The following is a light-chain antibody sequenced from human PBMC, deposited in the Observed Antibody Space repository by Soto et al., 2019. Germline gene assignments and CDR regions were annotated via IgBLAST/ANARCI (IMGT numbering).Light chain of an antibody. CDR3: SSYTTSSTVV. Sequence: QSVLTQPASVSGSPGQSITISCTGTSSDVGNYNLVSWYQQHPGKAPKLMIYEVNYRPSGVSNRFSGSKSGNTASLTISGLQAEDEADYYCSSYTTSSTVVFAGGTKLTVL. V-gene: IGLV2-14*02. J-gene: IGLJ2*01. CDR2: EVN. CDR1: SSDVGNYNL.